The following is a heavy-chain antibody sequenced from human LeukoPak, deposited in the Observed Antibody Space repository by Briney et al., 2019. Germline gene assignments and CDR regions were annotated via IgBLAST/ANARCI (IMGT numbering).Heavy chain of an antibody. D-gene: IGHD2-2*01. J-gene: IGHJ5*02. Sequence: SETLSLTCAVYGGSFSGYYWSWIRQPPGKGLEWIGEINHSGSTNYNPSLKSRVTISVDTSKNQFSLKLSSVTAADTAVYYCAIHIVVVPAAKEKNWFDPWGQGTLVTVSS. CDR3: AIHIVVVPAAKEKNWFDP. V-gene: IGHV4-34*01. CDR1: GGSFSGYY. CDR2: INHSGST.